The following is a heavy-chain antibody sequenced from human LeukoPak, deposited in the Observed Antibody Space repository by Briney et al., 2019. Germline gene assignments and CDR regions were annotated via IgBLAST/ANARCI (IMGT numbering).Heavy chain of an antibody. CDR1: GFMFHDYA. CDR3: ARESESSGWYDY. D-gene: IGHD6-19*01. Sequence: GGCLRLSCAAPGFMFHDYAIHWVRQAPGKGLEWGSLICGDGGSTFYADSVKGRFTISRDNSKNSLYLQMNSLRSDDTALYYCARESESSGWYDYWGQGTLVTVSS. CDR2: ICGDGGST. V-gene: IGHV3-43*02. J-gene: IGHJ4*02.